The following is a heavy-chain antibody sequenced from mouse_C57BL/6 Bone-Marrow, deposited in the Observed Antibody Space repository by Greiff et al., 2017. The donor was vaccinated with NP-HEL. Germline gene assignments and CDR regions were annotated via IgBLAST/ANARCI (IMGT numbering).Heavy chain of an antibody. CDR2: IDPENGDT. CDR1: GFNIKDDY. V-gene: IGHV14-4*01. J-gene: IGHJ3*01. CDR3: TSYYYGSERPKFAY. D-gene: IGHD1-1*01. Sequence: EVQLQESGAELVRPGASVKLSCTASGFNIKDDYMHWVKQRPEQGLEWIGWIDPENGDTEYASKVQGKATITADTSSNTAYLQLSSLTSEDTAVYYCTSYYYGSERPKFAYWGQGTLVTVSA.